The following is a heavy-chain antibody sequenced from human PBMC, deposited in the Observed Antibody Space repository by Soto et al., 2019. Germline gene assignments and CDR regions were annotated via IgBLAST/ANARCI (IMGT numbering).Heavy chain of an antibody. CDR1: GFTFSSHG. V-gene: IGHV3-33*01. Sequence: QVQLVESGGGVVQPGRSLRLSCAASGFTFSSHGMQWVRQAPGKGLEWVAIIRFDGANQYYADSVKGRFTVSRDNSKNTLCLQMYSLRAEDTAVYYCARQTSSLSFDYWGQGTLVTVSS. CDR2: IRFDGANQ. CDR3: ARQTSSLSFDY. D-gene: IGHD2-2*01. J-gene: IGHJ4*02.